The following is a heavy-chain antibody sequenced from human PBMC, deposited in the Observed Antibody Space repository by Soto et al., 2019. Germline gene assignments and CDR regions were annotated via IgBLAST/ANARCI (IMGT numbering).Heavy chain of an antibody. CDR1: GFTFSSYA. CDR2: ISSNGGST. D-gene: IGHD1-26*01. CDR3: ARDELSGSYL. V-gene: IGHV3-64*01. Sequence: GGSLRLSCAASGFTFSSYAMHWVRQAPGKGLEYVSAISSNGGSTYYANSVKGRFTISRDNSKNTLYLQMGSLRAEDMAVYYCARDELSGSYLWGQGTLVTVSS. J-gene: IGHJ5*02.